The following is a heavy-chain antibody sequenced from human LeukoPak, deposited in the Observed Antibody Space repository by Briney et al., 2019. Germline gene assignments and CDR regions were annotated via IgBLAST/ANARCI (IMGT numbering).Heavy chain of an antibody. V-gene: IGHV4-39*07. CDR3: ARRYRREYSSRVAAFDI. J-gene: IGHJ3*02. CDR1: GVSISSYNYY. D-gene: IGHD6-13*01. CDR2: MYYSGST. Sequence: SETLSLTCTVSGVSISSYNYYWGWIRQPPGKGLEWIGTMYYSGSTQYNPSPKSRVTISGDMSKNQFSLRLTSATAADTAVYYCARRYRREYSSRVAAFDIWGQGTMVTVSS.